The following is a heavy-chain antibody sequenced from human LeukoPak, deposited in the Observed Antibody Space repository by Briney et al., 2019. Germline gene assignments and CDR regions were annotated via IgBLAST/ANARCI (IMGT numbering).Heavy chain of an antibody. V-gene: IGHV3-21*01. CDR1: GFTFSSYS. J-gene: IGHJ4*02. CDR2: ISSSSSYI. CDR3: ATQHYYGSGSNY. D-gene: IGHD3-10*01. Sequence: KTGGSLRLFCAASGFTFSSYSMNWVRQAPGKGLEWVSSISSSSSYIYYADSVKGRFTISRDNAKNSLYLQMNSLRAEDTAVYYCATQHYYGSGSNYWGQGTLVTVSS.